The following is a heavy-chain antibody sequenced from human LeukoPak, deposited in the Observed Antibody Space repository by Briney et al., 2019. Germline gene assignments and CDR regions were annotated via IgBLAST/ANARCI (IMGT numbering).Heavy chain of an antibody. CDR1: GGSISSYY. D-gene: IGHD3-10*01. Sequence: SETLSLTCTVSGGSISSYYWSWIRQPPGKGLEWIGYIYYSGSTNYNPSLKSRVTISVDTSKNQFSLKLSSVTAADTAVYYCARDRGVALIIFDYWGQGTLVTVSS. CDR2: IYYSGST. J-gene: IGHJ4*02. CDR3: ARDRGVALIIFDY. V-gene: IGHV4-59*01.